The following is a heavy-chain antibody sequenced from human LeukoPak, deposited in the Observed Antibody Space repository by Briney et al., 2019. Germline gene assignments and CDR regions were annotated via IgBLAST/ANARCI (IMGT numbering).Heavy chain of an antibody. CDR1: GFMFGTYV. J-gene: IGHJ4*02. Sequence: GGSLRLSCAASGFMFGTYVIHWVRQAPGKGLQWVAVISYDGVNKYYADSVKGRFTISRDNSENTLYLQMNGLRAEDTAIYFCATGAYCDHWGQGTLVTVSS. CDR3: ATGAYCDH. V-gene: IGHV3-30*03. CDR2: ISYDGVNK.